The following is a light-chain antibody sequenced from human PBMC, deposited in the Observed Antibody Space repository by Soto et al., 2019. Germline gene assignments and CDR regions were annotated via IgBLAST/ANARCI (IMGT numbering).Light chain of an antibody. CDR3: QTWDPVV. CDR2: VNSDGSH. CDR1: SGFSHYP. J-gene: IGLJ2*01. Sequence: QLVLTQSPSASASLGASVKVTCTLSSGFSHYPIAWHQHQPHTGPRYLMRVNSDGSHSKGDGIPDRLSGSSSGAERYLTISSLQSDDEADYYCQTWDPVVFGGGTKVTVL. V-gene: IGLV4-69*01.